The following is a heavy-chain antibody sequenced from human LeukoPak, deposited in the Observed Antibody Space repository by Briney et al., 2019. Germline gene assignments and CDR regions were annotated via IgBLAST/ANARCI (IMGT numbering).Heavy chain of an antibody. V-gene: IGHV4-59*01. J-gene: IGHJ4*02. CDR1: GGSISSYY. D-gene: IGHD4-17*01. CDR3: ATLDYGDYPNFDY. CDR2: IYYSGST. Sequence: SETLSLTCTVSGGSISSYYWSWIRQPPGKGLEWIGYIYYSGSTNYNPSLKSRVTISVDTSKNQFSLKLSSVTAADTAVYYCATLDYGDYPNFDYWGQGTLVTVSS.